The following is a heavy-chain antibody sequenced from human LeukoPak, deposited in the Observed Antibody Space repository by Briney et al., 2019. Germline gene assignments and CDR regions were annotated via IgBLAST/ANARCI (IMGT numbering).Heavy chain of an antibody. J-gene: IGHJ6*03. CDR2: ISAYNGNT. CDR3: ARLTYSCSWPYYYYYYMDV. Sequence: GASVKVSCKASGYTFTSYGISWVRQAPGQGLEWMGWISAYNGNTNYAQKLQGRVTMTTDTSTSTAYMELRSLRSDDTAVYYCARLTYSCSWPYYYYYYMDVWGKGTTVTIFS. V-gene: IGHV1-18*01. CDR1: GYTFTSYG. D-gene: IGHD6-13*01.